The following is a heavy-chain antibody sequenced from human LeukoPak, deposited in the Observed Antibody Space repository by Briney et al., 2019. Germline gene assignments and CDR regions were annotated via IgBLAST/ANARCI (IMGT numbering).Heavy chain of an antibody. CDR2: IYYIEST. CDR3: ARMNGDYVRIDP. CDR1: GGAFSSYY. D-gene: IGHD4-17*01. J-gene: IGHJ5*02. Sequence: PSETLSLTCTVSGGAFSSYYWSWIRQPPGKGLEWIGHIYYIESTNYNPSLRSRVTISVDTSENQFSLQLSSVTAADTAVYYCARMNGDYVRIDPWGQGTLVTVSS. V-gene: IGHV4-59*01.